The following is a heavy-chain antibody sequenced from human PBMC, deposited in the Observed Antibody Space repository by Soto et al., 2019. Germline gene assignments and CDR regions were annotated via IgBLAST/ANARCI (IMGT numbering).Heavy chain of an antibody. V-gene: IGHV1-69*13. Sequence: GASVKVSCKASEGTFSSYAISWVRQAPGQGLEWVGGIIPISDTTNYAQKFQGRVTITADETTSTAYMELSSLRSEDTAVYYCARSQGSSTSLEIYYYYYYGMDVWGQGTTVTVYS. CDR2: IIPISDTT. D-gene: IGHD2-2*01. CDR1: EGTFSSYA. CDR3: ARSQGSSTSLEIYYYYYYGMDV. J-gene: IGHJ6*02.